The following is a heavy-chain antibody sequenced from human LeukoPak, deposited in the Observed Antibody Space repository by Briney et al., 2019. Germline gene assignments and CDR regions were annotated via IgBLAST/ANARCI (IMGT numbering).Heavy chain of an antibody. Sequence: SQTLSLTCTVSGGSISSGGYSWSWIRQHPGKGLEWIGYIYYSGSTYYNPSLKSRVTISVDTSKNQFSLKLSSVTAADTAVYYCARENLRGYSGYDSHFDYWGQGTLVTVSS. D-gene: IGHD5-12*01. CDR2: IYYSGST. V-gene: IGHV4-31*03. J-gene: IGHJ4*02. CDR1: GGSISSGGYS. CDR3: ARENLRGYSGYDSHFDY.